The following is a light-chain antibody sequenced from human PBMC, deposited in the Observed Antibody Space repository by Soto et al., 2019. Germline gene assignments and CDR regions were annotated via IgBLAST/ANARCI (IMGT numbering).Light chain of an antibody. CDR1: QSVGSN. V-gene: IGKV3-15*01. CDR2: GAS. Sequence: EIVMTQSPATLSVSPGERATLSCRVSQSVGSNLAWYQQKPGQAPRLLIYGASTRATGIPARFSGSGSGTEFTLTISSLLSEDFAIYFCQQFNNWPPDRTFGQGTKVEIK. J-gene: IGKJ1*01. CDR3: QQFNNWPPDRT.